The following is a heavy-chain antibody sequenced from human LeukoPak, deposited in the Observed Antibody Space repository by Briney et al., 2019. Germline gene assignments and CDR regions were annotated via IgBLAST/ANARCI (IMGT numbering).Heavy chain of an antibody. D-gene: IGHD1-7*01. Sequence: PSETLSLTCTVSGGSISSGSYYWSWIRQPAGKGLEWIGRIYTSGSTNYNPSLKSRVTISVDTSKNQFSLKLSSVTAADTAVYYCARDSVTGTTSYYYMDVWGKGTTVTVSS. CDR1: GGSISSGSYY. V-gene: IGHV4-61*02. CDR3: ARDSVTGTTSYYYMDV. CDR2: IYTSGST. J-gene: IGHJ6*03.